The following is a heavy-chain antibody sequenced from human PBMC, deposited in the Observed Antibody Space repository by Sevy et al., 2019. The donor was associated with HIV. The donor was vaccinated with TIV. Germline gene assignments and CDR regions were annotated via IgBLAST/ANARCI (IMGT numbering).Heavy chain of an antibody. CDR3: TRAYCSGGSCYGWFDP. J-gene: IGHJ5*02. CDR1: GFTFGDYA. V-gene: IGHV3-49*03. CDR2: IRSKAYGGTT. D-gene: IGHD2-15*01. Sequence: GGSLRHSCTASGFTFGDYAMSWFHQAPGKGLEWVGFIRSKAYGGTTEYAASVKGRFTISRDDSKSIAYLQMNSLKTEDTAVYYCTRAYCSGGSCYGWFDPWGQGTLVTVSS.